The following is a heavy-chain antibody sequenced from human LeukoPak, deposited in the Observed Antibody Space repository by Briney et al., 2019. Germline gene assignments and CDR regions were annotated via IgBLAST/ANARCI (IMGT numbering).Heavy chain of an antibody. D-gene: IGHD2-8*01. Sequence: SETLSLTCTFSGGSISSYYWSWIRQPAGKGLEWIGRIHTSGSTNYNPSLKSRVTMSVDTSKNQFSLKLSSVTAADTAVYYCARLVVLMVYSTNWFDPWGQGTLVTVSS. J-gene: IGHJ5*02. CDR2: IHTSGST. CDR1: GGSISSYY. CDR3: ARLVVLMVYSTNWFDP. V-gene: IGHV4-4*07.